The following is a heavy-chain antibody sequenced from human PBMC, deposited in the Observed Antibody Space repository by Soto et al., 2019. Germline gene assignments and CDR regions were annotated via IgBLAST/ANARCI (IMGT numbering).Heavy chain of an antibody. D-gene: IGHD2-21*02. CDR1: GGTFSSYA. J-gene: IGHJ6*02. V-gene: IGHV1-69*01. Sequence: QVQLVQSGAEVKKPGSSVKVSCKASGGTFSSYAISWVRQAPGQGLEWMGGIIPIFGTANYAQKFQVRVTITADESTSTDYMELSRLRSEDTAVYYCAGCGSDADSYCYSYYMDVWGQGTTVTVSS. CDR3: AGCGSDADSYCYSYYMDV. CDR2: IIPIFGTA.